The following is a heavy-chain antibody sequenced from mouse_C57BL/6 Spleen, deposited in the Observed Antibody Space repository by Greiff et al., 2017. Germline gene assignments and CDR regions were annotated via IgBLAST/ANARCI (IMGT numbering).Heavy chain of an antibody. J-gene: IGHJ1*03. V-gene: IGHV1-80*01. CDR3: ARGLLGYFDV. CDR2: IYPGDGDT. CDR1: GYAFSSYW. Sequence: VHLVESGAELVKPGASVKISCKASGYAFSSYWMNWVKQRPGKGLEWIGQIYPGDGDTNYNGKFKGKATLTADKSSSTAYMQLSSLTSEDSAVYFCARGLLGYFDVWGTGTTVTVSS. D-gene: IGHD2-10*01.